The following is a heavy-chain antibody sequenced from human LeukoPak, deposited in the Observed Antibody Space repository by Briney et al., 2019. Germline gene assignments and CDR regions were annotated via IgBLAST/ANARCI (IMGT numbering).Heavy chain of an antibody. J-gene: IGHJ5*02. V-gene: IGHV1-69*05. CDR2: IIPIFGTA. D-gene: IGHD2-2*01. CDR3: ATYGGARYCSSTSCYWFDP. CDR1: GGTFSSYA. Sequence: ASVKVSCKASGGTFSSYAISWVRQAPGQGLEWMGGIIPIFGTANYAQKFQGRVTITTDESTSTAYMELSSLRSEDTAVYYCATYGGARYCSSTSCYWFDPWGQGTLVTVSS.